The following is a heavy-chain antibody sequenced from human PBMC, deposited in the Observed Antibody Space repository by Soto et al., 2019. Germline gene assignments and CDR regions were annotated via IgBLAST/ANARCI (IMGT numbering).Heavy chain of an antibody. D-gene: IGHD4-17*01. V-gene: IGHV1-69*06. Sequence: VASVKVSCKASGGTFSSYAISWVRQAPGQGLEWMGGIIPIFGTANYAQKFQGRVTITADKSTSTAYMELSSLRSEDTAVYYCARFSTVVSTYRGYYYGMDVWGQGTTVTVSS. CDR2: IIPIFGTA. CDR3: ARFSTVVSTYRGYYYGMDV. J-gene: IGHJ6*02. CDR1: GGTFSSYA.